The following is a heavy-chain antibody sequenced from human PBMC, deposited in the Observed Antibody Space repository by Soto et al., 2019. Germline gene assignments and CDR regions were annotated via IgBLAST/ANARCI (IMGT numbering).Heavy chain of an antibody. V-gene: IGHV1-46*01. J-gene: IGHJ6*02. Sequence: QVQLVQSGAEVKKPGASVTVSCKASQYSFTSYYLHWVRQAPGQGLEWMGIIDPSGGDTSYAQKFQGGVTMTRDTSTSTAYMELSSLRSEDTAVYYCARVRGYDILTGYSFYYYYGLDVWGQGTTVTVSS. CDR3: ARVRGYDILTGYSFYYYYGLDV. CDR1: QYSFTSYY. D-gene: IGHD3-9*01. CDR2: IDPSGGDT.